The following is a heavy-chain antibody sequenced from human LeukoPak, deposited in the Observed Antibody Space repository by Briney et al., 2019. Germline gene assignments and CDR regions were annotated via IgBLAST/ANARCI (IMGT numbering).Heavy chain of an antibody. CDR2: IYYSGST. D-gene: IGHD3-22*01. J-gene: IGHJ6*03. CDR3: TNYYDSSGYYYNYYYMDV. Sequence: SETLSLTCTVSGGSISSYYWSWIRQPPGKGLEWIGSIYYSGSTYYNPSLKSRVTISVDTSKNQFSLKLSSVTAADTAVYYCTNYYDSSGYYYNYYYMDVWGKGTTVTVSS. CDR1: GGSISSYY. V-gene: IGHV4-59*05.